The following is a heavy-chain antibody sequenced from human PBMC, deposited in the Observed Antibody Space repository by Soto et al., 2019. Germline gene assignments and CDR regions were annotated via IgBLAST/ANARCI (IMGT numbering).Heavy chain of an antibody. V-gene: IGHV5-10-1*01. Sequence: GESLKISCKGSGYSFTSYWISWVRQMPGKGLEWMGRIDPSDSYTNYSPSFQGHVTISADKSISTAYLQWSSLKLSSVTAADTAVYYCARGERAQTGAIFWSGYEALDYWGQGTLVTVS. CDR3: ARGERAQTGAIFWSGYEALDY. CDR1: GYSFTSYW. CDR2: IDPSDSYT. J-gene: IGHJ4*02. D-gene: IGHD3-3*01.